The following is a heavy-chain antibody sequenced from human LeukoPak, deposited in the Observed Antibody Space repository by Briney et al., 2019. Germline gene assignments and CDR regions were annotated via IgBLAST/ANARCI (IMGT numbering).Heavy chain of an antibody. J-gene: IGHJ6*03. CDR2: ISSSSSYI. Sequence: PGGSLRLSCAASGLTFSSYSMNWVRQAPGKGLEWVSSISSSSSYIYYADSVKGRFTISRDNAKNSLYLQMNSLRAEDTAVYYCARDRRGSYYNVAYYYYMDVWGNGTTVTVSS. CDR1: GLTFSSYS. V-gene: IGHV3-21*01. D-gene: IGHD3-10*01. CDR3: ARDRRGSYYNVAYYYYMDV.